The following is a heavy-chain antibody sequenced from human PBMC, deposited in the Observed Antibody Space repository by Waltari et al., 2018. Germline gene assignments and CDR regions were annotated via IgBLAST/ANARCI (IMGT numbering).Heavy chain of an antibody. Sequence: QVKLVESGGGVVQPGRSLTLSCEVSGISVRTSAMHWVRQAPGKGLEGVAVISFDGNNIYFADSVKCRFTITRDNSKNTLYLQMNSLTPEDTAVYYCARDGHSYFYGSWSDYWGQGTLVTVSS. CDR3: ARDGHSYFYGSWSDY. J-gene: IGHJ4*02. V-gene: IGHV3-30*01. CDR2: ISFDGNNI. CDR1: GISVRTSA. D-gene: IGHD3-10*01.